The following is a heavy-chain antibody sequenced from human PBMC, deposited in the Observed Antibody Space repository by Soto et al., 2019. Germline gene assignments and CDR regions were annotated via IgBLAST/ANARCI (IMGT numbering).Heavy chain of an antibody. CDR2: NYYSGIT. CDR3: ARGSSIAGLYYGMDV. Sequence: WTWIRQHPGKGLEWIGYNYYSGITYYNPSLKSRVTISLDTSKNQFSLKLSSVTAADTAVYYCARGSSIAGLYYGMDVWGQGSKVTDSS. D-gene: IGHD6-6*01. J-gene: IGHJ6*02. V-gene: IGHV4-31*02.